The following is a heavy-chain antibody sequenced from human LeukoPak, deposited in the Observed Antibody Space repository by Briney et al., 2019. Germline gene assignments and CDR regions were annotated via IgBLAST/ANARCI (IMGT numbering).Heavy chain of an antibody. D-gene: IGHD1-26*01. CDR3: ARQCCGSYYPMDV. V-gene: IGHV5-51*01. J-gene: IGHJ6*03. CDR1: GFSFTSYW. Sequence: GESLKISCLGSGFSFTSYWIGWVRQMPGKGLEWMGIIYPGDSDTGYSPSFQGQVTISADKSISTAYLQWSSLKASDTAIYYCARQCCGSYYPMDVWGKGTTVTVSS. CDR2: IYPGDSDT.